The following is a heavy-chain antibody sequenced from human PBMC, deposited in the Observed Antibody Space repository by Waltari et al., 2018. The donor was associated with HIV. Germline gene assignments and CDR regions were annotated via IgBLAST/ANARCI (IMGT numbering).Heavy chain of an antibody. CDR1: GGSISSSSYY. CDR3: ASLNSSGYLRLFDY. D-gene: IGHD6-19*01. CDR2: IYYSGST. Sequence: QLQLQESGPGLVKPSETLSLTCTVSGGSISSSSYYWGWIRQPPGKGLEWIGSIYYSGSTYYNPSLKSRVTISVDTSKNQFSLKLSSVTAADTAVYYCASLNSSGYLRLFDYWGQGTLVTVSS. J-gene: IGHJ4*02. V-gene: IGHV4-39*01.